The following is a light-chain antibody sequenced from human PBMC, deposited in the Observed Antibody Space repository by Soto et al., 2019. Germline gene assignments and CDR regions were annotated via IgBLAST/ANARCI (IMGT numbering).Light chain of an antibody. Sequence: DIQLTQSPSVLSASFGDRVTITCRARQGISTYLAWYQQNPGKAPKLLIYAASSLQTGVPSRFSGSGSGTDFTLTISSLPPDDFETYYCQQYNSYSCTFGQGTKVDIK. CDR3: QQYNSYSCT. J-gene: IGKJ2*02. V-gene: IGKV1-9*01. CDR1: QGISTY. CDR2: AAS.